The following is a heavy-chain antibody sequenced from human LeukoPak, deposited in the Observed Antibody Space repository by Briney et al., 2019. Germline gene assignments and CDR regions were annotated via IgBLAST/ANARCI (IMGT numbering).Heavy chain of an antibody. CDR3: ARLGGYTIFGVVIPFDY. D-gene: IGHD3-3*01. J-gene: IGHJ4*02. CDR2: INPNSGGT. CDR1: GYTFTGYY. Sequence: GASVKVSCKASGYTFTGYYMHWGRQAPGQGLEWMGWINPNSGGTNYAQKFQGRVTMTRDTSISTAYMELSRLRSDDTAVYYCARLGGYTIFGVVIPFDYWGQGTLVTVSS. V-gene: IGHV1-2*02.